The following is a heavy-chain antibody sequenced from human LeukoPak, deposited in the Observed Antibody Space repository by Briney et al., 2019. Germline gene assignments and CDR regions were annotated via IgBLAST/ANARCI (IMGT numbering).Heavy chain of an antibody. CDR2: ISGSGGST. Sequence: PGGSLRLSCAASGFTFSSYAMSWVRQAPGKGPEWVSAISGSGGSTYYADSVKGRFTISRDNSKNTLYLQMNSLRAEDTAVYYCAKVPHYYGSGSPREYYFDYWGQGTLVTVSS. J-gene: IGHJ4*02. V-gene: IGHV3-23*01. D-gene: IGHD3-10*01. CDR3: AKVPHYYGSGSPREYYFDY. CDR1: GFTFSSYA.